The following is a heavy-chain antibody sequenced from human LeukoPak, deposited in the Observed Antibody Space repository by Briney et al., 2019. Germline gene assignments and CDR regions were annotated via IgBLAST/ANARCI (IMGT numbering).Heavy chain of an antibody. V-gene: IGHV4-59*08. Sequence: SETLSLTCTVSGGSINNYYWSWIRQPPGKGLEWIGYVYDSGSTNYNPSLKSRVTISRETSTNQFSLKMTSVTASDTAVYYCAKQPAATAAFDIWAQGTMVTVSS. D-gene: IGHD5-18*01. CDR3: AKQPAATAAFDI. CDR2: VYDSGST. CDR1: GGSINNYY. J-gene: IGHJ3*02.